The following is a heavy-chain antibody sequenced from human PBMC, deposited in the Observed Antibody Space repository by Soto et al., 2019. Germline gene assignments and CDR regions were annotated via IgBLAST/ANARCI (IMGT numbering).Heavy chain of an antibody. CDR2: IYYSGNT. V-gene: IGHV4-30-4*01. CDR3: ARDQSHAYHGMDV. D-gene: IGHD2-8*01. Sequence: QVQLQESGPGLVKPSQTLSLTCTVSGGSISRSDYYWSWIRQPPGKGLEWIGYIYYSGNTYYNPSLKSRVTISVDTYQIQFSLKVSSVTAADTAVYYCARDQSHAYHGMDVCGQGTTVTVSS. CDR1: GGSISRSDYY. J-gene: IGHJ6*02.